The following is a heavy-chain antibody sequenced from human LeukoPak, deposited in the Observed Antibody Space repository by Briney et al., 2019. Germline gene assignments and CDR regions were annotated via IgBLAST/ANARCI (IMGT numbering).Heavy chain of an antibody. D-gene: IGHD6-6*01. V-gene: IGHV3-7*01. Sequence: GGSLRLSCAVSGFSFDTYWMTWVRQAPGKGLEWVANIKPDGSEKYYVDSLKGRFTISRDNAKNSLYLQMNSLRAEDTAVYYCARQDEYSSPRGRDYWGQGTLVTVSS. CDR2: IKPDGSEK. CDR3: ARQDEYSSPRGRDY. J-gene: IGHJ4*02. CDR1: GFSFDTYW.